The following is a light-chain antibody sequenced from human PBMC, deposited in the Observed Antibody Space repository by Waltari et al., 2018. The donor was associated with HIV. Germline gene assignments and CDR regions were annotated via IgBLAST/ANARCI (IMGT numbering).Light chain of an antibody. CDR3: GTWDSSLSAGV. CDR2: DKK. J-gene: IGLJ2*01. CDR1: SSNIGNHY. V-gene: IGLV1-51*01. Sequence: QSVLTQPPSVSAAPGQKVTISCSGSSSNIGNHYVSWYQKLPGTAPKLLIYDKKNRPSGMPDRSAGSKSDTSATLGITGLQTGDEADYYCGTWDSSLSAGVIGGGTKLTVL.